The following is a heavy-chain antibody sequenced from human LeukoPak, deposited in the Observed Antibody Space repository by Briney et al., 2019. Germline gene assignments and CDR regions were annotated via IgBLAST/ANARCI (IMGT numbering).Heavy chain of an antibody. D-gene: IGHD3-22*01. CDR1: GGSFSGYY. CDR2: INHSGST. CDR3: ARGARITMIVAPIDY. J-gene: IGHJ4*02. Sequence: SETLSLTCAVYGGSFSGYYWSWIRQPPGKGLEWIGEINHSGSTNYNPSLKSRVTISVDTSTNQFSLKLSSVTAADTAVYYCARGARITMIVAPIDYWGQGALVTASS. V-gene: IGHV4-34*01.